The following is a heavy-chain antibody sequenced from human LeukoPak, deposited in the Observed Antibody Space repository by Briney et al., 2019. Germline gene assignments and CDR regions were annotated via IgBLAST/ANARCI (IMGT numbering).Heavy chain of an antibody. CDR2: IIPIFGTA. D-gene: IGHD5-12*01. J-gene: IGHJ4*02. V-gene: IGHV1-69*13. CDR3: ARGPGYSGYDPFDY. CDR1: GYTFTTYY. Sequence: ASVKVSCKASGYTFTTYYMHWVRQAPGQGLEWMGGIIPIFGTANYAQKFQGRVTITADESTSTAYMELSSLRSEDTAVYYCARGPGYSGYDPFDYWGQGTLVTVSS.